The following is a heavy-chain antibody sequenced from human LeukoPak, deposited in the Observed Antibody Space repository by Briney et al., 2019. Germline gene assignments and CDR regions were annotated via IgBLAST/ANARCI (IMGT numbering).Heavy chain of an antibody. CDR3: AKDLAYYYDSSGYRPDYYYYGMDV. Sequence: PXGSLRLSCAASGFTFSSYGMHWVRQAPGKGLEWVAVISYDGSNKYYADSVKGRFTISRDNSKNTLYLQMNSLRAEDTAVYYCAKDLAYYYDSSGYRPDYYYYGMDVWGQGTTVTVSS. V-gene: IGHV3-30*18. CDR1: GFTFSSYG. CDR2: ISYDGSNK. D-gene: IGHD3-22*01. J-gene: IGHJ6*02.